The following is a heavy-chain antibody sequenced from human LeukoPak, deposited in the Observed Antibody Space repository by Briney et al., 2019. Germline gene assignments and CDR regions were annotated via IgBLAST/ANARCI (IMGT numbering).Heavy chain of an antibody. CDR3: AKYYYGSGSSSFDY. J-gene: IGHJ4*02. CDR2: ISSTGGTT. Sequence: PGGSLRLSCAASGITFSSYGMSWVRQAPGKGLEWVSSISSTGGTTYYADSVKGRFTISRDNSKNTLYLQMNSLRAEDTAIYYCAKYYYGSGSSSFDYWGQGTLVTVSS. V-gene: IGHV3-23*01. CDR1: GITFSSYG. D-gene: IGHD3-10*01.